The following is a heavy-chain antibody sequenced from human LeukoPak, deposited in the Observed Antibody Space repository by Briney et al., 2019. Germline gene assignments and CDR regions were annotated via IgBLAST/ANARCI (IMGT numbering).Heavy chain of an antibody. CDR2: ISGSGGST. CDR1: GFTFSSYA. J-gene: IGHJ6*03. CDR3: AKQMVPAAIAYYYYMDV. D-gene: IGHD2-2*02. V-gene: IGHV3-23*01. Sequence: GASLRLSCAASGFTFSSYAMSWVRQAPGKGLEWVSAISGSGGSTYYADSVKGRFTISRDNSKNTLYLQMNSLRAEDTAVYYCAKQMVPAAIAYYYYMDVWGKGTTVTVSS.